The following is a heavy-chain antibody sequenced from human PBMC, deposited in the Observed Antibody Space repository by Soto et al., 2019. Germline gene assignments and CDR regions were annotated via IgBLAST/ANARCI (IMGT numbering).Heavy chain of an antibody. CDR3: ARCSGWYGQCYFDC. J-gene: IGHJ4*02. V-gene: IGHV3-53*02. Sequence: DVQLVETGGGLIQPGGSLRLSCAATGFIVSASYMSWVRQAPGKGLEWVSVIYSDGRTYYADSVNGRFTISRDYCKNTLYLQVNSLSAEDTAVYYCARCSGWYGQCYFDCWGQGTLVTVSS. CDR1: GFIVSASY. D-gene: IGHD6-13*01. CDR2: IYSDGRT.